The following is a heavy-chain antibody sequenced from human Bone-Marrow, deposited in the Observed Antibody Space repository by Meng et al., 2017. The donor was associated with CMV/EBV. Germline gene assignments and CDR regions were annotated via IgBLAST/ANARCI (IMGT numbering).Heavy chain of an antibody. V-gene: IGHV3-53*01. Sequence: GESLKISCAASGFTVSSNYMSWVRQAPGKGLEWVSVIYSGGSTYYADSVKGRFTISRDNSKNTLYLQMNSLRAEDTAVYYCAKDKGMDVWGQGTTVTFSS. CDR1: GFTVSSNY. J-gene: IGHJ6*02. CDR3: AKDKGMDV. CDR2: IYSGGST.